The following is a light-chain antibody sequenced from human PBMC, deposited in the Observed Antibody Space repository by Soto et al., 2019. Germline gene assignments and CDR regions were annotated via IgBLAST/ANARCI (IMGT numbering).Light chain of an antibody. CDR2: RVS. CDR3: MQGTQFPPYT. Sequence: IVMTQTPLSSPVTLGQPAAISCRSSQSLVHSDGYTYLSWYQLKPGQPPRLLIYRVSNRFSGVPDRFSGSGAGTDFTLRISRVESEDVGVSFCMQGTQFPPYTFGQGTKLEI. V-gene: IGKV2-24*01. J-gene: IGKJ2*01. CDR1: QSLVHSDGYTY.